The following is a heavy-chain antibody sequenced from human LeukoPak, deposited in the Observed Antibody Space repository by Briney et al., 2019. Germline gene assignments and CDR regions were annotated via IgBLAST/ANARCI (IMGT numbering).Heavy chain of an antibody. V-gene: IGHV1-8*02. J-gene: IGHJ5*02. Sequence: ASVKVSCKASGYTFTSYGISWVRQAPGQGLEWMGWMNPNSGITGYAQKFQGRVSMTRDTSISTAYMELSSLRSDDTAVYYCARIHYDYVRGTYRYTRFDPWGQGTLVTVSS. CDR3: ARIHYDYVRGTYRYTRFDP. CDR1: GYTFTSYG. D-gene: IGHD3-16*02. CDR2: MNPNSGIT.